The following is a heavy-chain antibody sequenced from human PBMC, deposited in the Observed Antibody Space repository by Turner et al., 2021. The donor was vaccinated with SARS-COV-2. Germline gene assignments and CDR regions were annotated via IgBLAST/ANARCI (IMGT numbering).Heavy chain of an antibody. CDR2: ISSSSSYI. J-gene: IGHJ6*02. Sequence: EVQLVESGGGLVKPGGSLRLSCAASGFPFSSYSMNWVRQAPGKGLEWVSSISSSSSYIYYADSAKGRFTISRDNAKNSVYLQMNSLRAEDTAVYYCARDRIVRNWNDVPKPTYGMDVWGQGTTVTVSS. V-gene: IGHV3-21*01. CDR3: ARDRIVRNWNDVPKPTYGMDV. CDR1: GFPFSSYS. D-gene: IGHD1-20*01.